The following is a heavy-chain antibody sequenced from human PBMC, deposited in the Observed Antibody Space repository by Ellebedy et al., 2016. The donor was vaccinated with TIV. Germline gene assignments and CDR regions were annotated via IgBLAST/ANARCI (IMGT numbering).Heavy chain of an antibody. CDR2: IYYSGST. CDR3: ARGGDSSGWYACDAFDI. CDR1: GGSISSGGYY. Sequence: SETLSLTCTVSGGSISSGGYYWSWIRQHPGKGLEWIGYIYYSGSTYYNPSLKSRVTISVDTSKNQFSLKLSSVTAADTAVYYCARGGDSSGWYACDAFDIWGQGTMVTVSS. J-gene: IGHJ3*02. D-gene: IGHD6-19*01. V-gene: IGHV4-31*03.